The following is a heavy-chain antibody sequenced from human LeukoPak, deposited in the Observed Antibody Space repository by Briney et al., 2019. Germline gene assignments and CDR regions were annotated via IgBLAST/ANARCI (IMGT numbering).Heavy chain of an antibody. J-gene: IGHJ4*02. CDR2: IKSKTDGGTT. CDR1: GFTFSNAW. V-gene: IGHV3-15*01. CDR3: TTAQFGDIPMSQFDY. Sequence: PGGSLRLSCAASGFTFSNAWMSWVRQAPGKGLEWVGRIKSKTDGGTTDYAAPVKGRFTISRDDSKNTLYLQMNSLKTEDTAVYYCTTAQFGDIPMSQFDYWGQGTLVTVSS. D-gene: IGHD3-16*01.